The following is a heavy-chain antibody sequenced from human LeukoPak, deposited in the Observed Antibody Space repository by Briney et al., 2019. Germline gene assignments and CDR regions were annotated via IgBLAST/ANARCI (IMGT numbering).Heavy chain of an antibody. CDR1: GFTFSSYA. CDR3: ARDRSGYVDY. CDR2: ISYDGSNK. J-gene: IGHJ4*02. V-gene: IGHV3-30-3*01. D-gene: IGHD1-26*01. Sequence: PGGSLRLSCAASGFTFSSYAMHWVRQAPGKGLEWVAVISYDGSNKYYADSVKGRFTISRDNSKNTLYLQMNSLRAEDTAVYYCARDRSGYVDYWGQGTPVTVSS.